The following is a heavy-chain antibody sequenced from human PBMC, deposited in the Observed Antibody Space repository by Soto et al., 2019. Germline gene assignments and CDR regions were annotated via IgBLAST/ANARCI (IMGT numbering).Heavy chain of an antibody. CDR1: CYTFTSYG. CDR2: ISAYNGNT. V-gene: IGHV1-18*01. CDR3: AREVYYYDSSGSPAGY. D-gene: IGHD3-22*01. J-gene: IGHJ4*02. Sequence: XSAQVSFKASCYTFTSYGISWVRQAPGQGLEWMGWISAYNGNTNYAQKLQGRVTMTTDTSTSTAYMELRSLRSDDTAVYYCAREVYYYDSSGSPAGYWGQGTLVTASS.